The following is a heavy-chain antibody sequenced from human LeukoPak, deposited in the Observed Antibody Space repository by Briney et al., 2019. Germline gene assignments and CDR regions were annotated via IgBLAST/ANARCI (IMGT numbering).Heavy chain of an antibody. Sequence: GGSLRLSCAASGFTFSSYSMNWVRQAPGKGLEWVSSISSSSSYIYYADSVKGRFTISRDNAKNSLYLQMNSLRAEDTAVYYCAREISGGGYFDYWGQGTLVTVSS. CDR1: GFTFSSYS. V-gene: IGHV3-21*01. CDR3: AREISGGGYFDY. D-gene: IGHD2-15*01. CDR2: ISSSSSYI. J-gene: IGHJ4*02.